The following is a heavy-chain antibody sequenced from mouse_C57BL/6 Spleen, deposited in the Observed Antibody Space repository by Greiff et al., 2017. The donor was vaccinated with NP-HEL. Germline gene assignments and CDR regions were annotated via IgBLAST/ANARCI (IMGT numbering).Heavy chain of an antibody. CDR1: GYTFTDYE. J-gene: IGHJ2*01. Sequence: VKLMESGAELVRPGALVTLSCKASGYTFTDYEMHWVKQTPVHGLEWIGAIDPETGGTAYNQKFKGKAILTADKSSSTAYMELRSLTSEDSAVYYCTGYSNYYYFVYWGQGTTLTVSS. V-gene: IGHV1-15*01. D-gene: IGHD2-5*01. CDR2: IDPETGGT. CDR3: TGYSNYYYFVY.